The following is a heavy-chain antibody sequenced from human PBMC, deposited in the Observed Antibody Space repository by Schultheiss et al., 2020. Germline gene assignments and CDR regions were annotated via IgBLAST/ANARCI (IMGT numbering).Heavy chain of an antibody. Sequence: GSLRLSCKGSGYSFTSYWIGWVRQMPGKGLEWMGIIYPGDSDTRYSPSFQGQVTISADKSISTAYLQWSSLKASDTAMYYCARQYDFWSGSAHADYWGQGTLVTVSA. CDR3: ARQYDFWSGSAHADY. CDR1: GYSFTSYW. J-gene: IGHJ4*02. V-gene: IGHV5-51*01. D-gene: IGHD3-3*01. CDR2: IYPGDSDT.